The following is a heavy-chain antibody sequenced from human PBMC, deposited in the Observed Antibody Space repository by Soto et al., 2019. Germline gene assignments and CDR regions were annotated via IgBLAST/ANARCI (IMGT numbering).Heavy chain of an antibody. J-gene: IGHJ5*02. V-gene: IGHV3-21*01. Sequence: GGSLRLSCAASGFTFSSYSMNWVRQAPGKGLEWVSSISSSSSYIYYADSVKGRFTISRDNAKNSLYLQMNSLRAEDTAVYYCARVYSGYENWFDPWGQGTLVTVS. D-gene: IGHD5-12*01. CDR1: GFTFSSYS. CDR2: ISSSSSYI. CDR3: ARVYSGYENWFDP.